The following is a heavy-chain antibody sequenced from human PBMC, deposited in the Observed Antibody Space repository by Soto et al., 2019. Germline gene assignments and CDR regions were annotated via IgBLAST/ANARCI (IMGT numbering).Heavy chain of an antibody. J-gene: IGHJ4*02. CDR2: SYHSGST. V-gene: IGHV4-4*02. D-gene: IGHD4-17*01. CDR3: ARSTVTTTPYLDY. Sequence: QVQLQESGPGLVKPSGTLSLTCAVSSGSISSSNWWSWVRQPPGKGLEWIGESYHSGSTNYNPSLKSRVNKSVDKSKNQFSLKLSSVTAADTAVYYCARSTVTTTPYLDYWGQGTLVTVSS. CDR1: SGSISSSNW.